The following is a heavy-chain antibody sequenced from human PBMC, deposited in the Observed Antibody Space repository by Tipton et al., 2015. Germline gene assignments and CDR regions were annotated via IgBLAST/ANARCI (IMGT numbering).Heavy chain of an antibody. CDR2: IDFRGST. CDR1: GGSIDSYY. J-gene: IGHJ4*02. CDR3: ARARGRHGGLLDS. Sequence: TLSLTCTVSGGSIDSYYWSWIRQPPGMRLEWIGYIDFRGSTEYNPSVKSRVTMSRDTSKNQFSLKLTSVTAADTAMYYCARARGRHGGLLDSWGQGTLVIVSS. V-gene: IGHV4-59*01. D-gene: IGHD4-23*01.